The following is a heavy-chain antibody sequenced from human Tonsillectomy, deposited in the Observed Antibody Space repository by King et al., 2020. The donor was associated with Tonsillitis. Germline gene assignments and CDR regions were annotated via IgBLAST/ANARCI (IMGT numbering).Heavy chain of an antibody. D-gene: IGHD1-26*01. CDR2: LSGSGSST. J-gene: IGHJ3*01. CDR1: GFTFSSYA. CDR3: ARASGGLSGSYPLNAFDV. V-gene: IGHV3-23*04. Sequence: DVQLVESGGGLVQPGGSLRLSCAASGFTFSSYAMSWVRQAPGKGLEWVSTLSGSGSSTYYADSVKGRLTISRDNSKNTLYLQMSSLRAEDTAVYYCARASGGLSGSYPLNAFDVWGQGTMVTVS.